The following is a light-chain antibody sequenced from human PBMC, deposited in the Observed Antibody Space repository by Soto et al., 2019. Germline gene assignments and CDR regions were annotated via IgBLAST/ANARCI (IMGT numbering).Light chain of an antibody. Sequence: EVVLKQSPGTLSLSPGERATLSCRASQSISSNLVAWYQQKPGQAPRLLIYGASHRATGIPDRFSGSGSGTDFTLTITRLQPEDFSVYYGQQFGRTFGQGTKVEIK. J-gene: IGKJ1*01. CDR3: QQFGRT. V-gene: IGKV3-20*01. CDR1: QSISSNL. CDR2: GAS.